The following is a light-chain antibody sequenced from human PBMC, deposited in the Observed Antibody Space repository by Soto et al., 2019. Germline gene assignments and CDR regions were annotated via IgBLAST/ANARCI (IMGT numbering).Light chain of an antibody. J-gene: IGKJ4*01. Sequence: DIVMTQSPAILSESPGERATLFCRASQSVRSNFLAWYQHKPGQAPRLLIHGASTRATGVPARFSGSASETEFTLTISSLQSEDFAVYYCQQYRAWPLTFGGGTKVDIK. CDR3: QQYRAWPLT. V-gene: IGKV3-15*01. CDR1: QSVRSN. CDR2: GAS.